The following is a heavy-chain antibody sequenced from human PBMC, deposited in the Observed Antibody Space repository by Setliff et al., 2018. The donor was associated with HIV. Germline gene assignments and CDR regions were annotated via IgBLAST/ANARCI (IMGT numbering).Heavy chain of an antibody. CDR2: IYHTGST. D-gene: IGHD5-12*01. CDR1: GGSISTINW. Sequence: SETLSLTCAVSGGSISTINWWNWVRQPPGKGLEWIGEIYHTGSTHYNPSLKSRLTISVDKSKNQFSLKLSSVTAADTAVYYCARHGAYEAYYDYMDVWGKGTTVTVSS. V-gene: IGHV4-4*02. J-gene: IGHJ6*03. CDR3: ARHGAYEAYYDYMDV.